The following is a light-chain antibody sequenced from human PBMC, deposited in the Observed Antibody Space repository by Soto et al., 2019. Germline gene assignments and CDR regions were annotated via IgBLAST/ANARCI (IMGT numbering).Light chain of an antibody. V-gene: IGKV3-15*01. CDR3: QQYDTWPPMYT. Sequence: EIVMTQSPATLSVSPGGRATLSCRASESVSDNLAWYQQKPGQPPRLLIYGASTRATGIPARFSGSGSGTEFTLTISSLQSKDFAVYYCQQYDTWPPMYTFGQGTNLEIK. CDR1: ESVSDN. CDR2: GAS. J-gene: IGKJ2*01.